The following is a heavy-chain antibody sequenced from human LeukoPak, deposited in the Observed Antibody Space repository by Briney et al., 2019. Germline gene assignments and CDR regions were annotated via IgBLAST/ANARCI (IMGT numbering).Heavy chain of an antibody. CDR3: ARRVWNTRYYFDY. V-gene: IGHV4-39*01. Sequence: PSETLSLTCTVSGGSISSSSYYWGWIRQPPGKGLEWIGNIFYSGSTYYNPSLKSRVTISVDTSKNQFSLKLSSVTAADTAVYYRARRVWNTRYYFDYWGQGTLVTVSS. CDR1: GGSISSSSYY. CDR2: IFYSGST. D-gene: IGHD1/OR15-1a*01. J-gene: IGHJ4*02.